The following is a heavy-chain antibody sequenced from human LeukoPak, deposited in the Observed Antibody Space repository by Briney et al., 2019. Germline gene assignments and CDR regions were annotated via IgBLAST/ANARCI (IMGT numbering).Heavy chain of an antibody. D-gene: IGHD1-26*01. V-gene: IGHV4-59*01. J-gene: IGHJ3*02. CDR3: ARGISGNYYAVDI. CDR2: LYYSGST. Sequence: PSETLSLTCTVSGGSISSYYWSWIRQPPGKELEWIGYLYYSGSTNYNPSLKSRVTISVDTSKDQFSLNLTSVTAADTAVYYCARGISGNYYAVDIWGQGTMVTVSS. CDR1: GGSISSYY.